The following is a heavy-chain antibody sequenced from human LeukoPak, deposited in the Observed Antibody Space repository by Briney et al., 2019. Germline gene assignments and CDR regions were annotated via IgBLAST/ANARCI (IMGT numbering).Heavy chain of an antibody. V-gene: IGHV3-23*01. Sequence: GGSLRLSCAASGFTFSSYGMSWVRQAPGKGLEWVSVIGGRDGSTYYADSVKGRFTISRDNSKNTLYVQMNSLRAEDTAVYYCARALTTLTYEGYWGQGTLVTVSS. CDR1: GFTFSSYG. J-gene: IGHJ4*02. CDR2: IGGRDGST. CDR3: ARALTTLTYEGY. D-gene: IGHD1-1*01.